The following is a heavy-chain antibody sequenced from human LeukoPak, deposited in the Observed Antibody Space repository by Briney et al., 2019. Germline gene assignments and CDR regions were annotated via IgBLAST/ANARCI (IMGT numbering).Heavy chain of an antibody. CDR1: GYTFTSYG. Sequence: ASVKVSCEASGYTFTSYGISWVRQAPGQGLEWMGWISAYNGNTNYAQKLQGRVTMTTDTSTSTAYMGLRSLRSDDTAVYYCAFHSSGWYYFDYWGQGTLVTVSS. CDR2: ISAYNGNT. V-gene: IGHV1-18*01. D-gene: IGHD6-19*01. J-gene: IGHJ4*02. CDR3: AFHSSGWYYFDY.